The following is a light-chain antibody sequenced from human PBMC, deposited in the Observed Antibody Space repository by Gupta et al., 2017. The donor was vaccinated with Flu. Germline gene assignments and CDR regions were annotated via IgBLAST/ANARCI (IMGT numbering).Light chain of an antibody. CDR1: QSLLYSNGYNY. Sequence: DIVMTQSPLSLAVTPGEPASISCRSSQSLLYSNGYNYVNWYLQKPGQSPQLLIHLGSNRASGVPDRFSGSGSGTYCTLKISRVEAEDVGIYFCMQAANRPWTFGQGTKVEIK. J-gene: IGKJ1*01. CDR2: LGS. CDR3: MQAANRPWT. V-gene: IGKV2-28*01.